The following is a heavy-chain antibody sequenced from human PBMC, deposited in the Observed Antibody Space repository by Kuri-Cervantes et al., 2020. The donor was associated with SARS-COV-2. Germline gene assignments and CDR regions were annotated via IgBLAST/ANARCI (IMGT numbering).Heavy chain of an antibody. V-gene: IGHV4-4*02. J-gene: IGHJ4*02. CDR1: GGSISSSNW. D-gene: IGHD3-3*01. CDR2: IYHSGST. Sequence: SCAVSGGSISSSNWWSWVRQPPGKGLEWIGEIYHSGSTNYNPSLKSRVTISVDKSKNQFSLKLSSVTAADTAVYYCARARRITIFGVVTHFDYWGQGTLVTVSS. CDR3: ARARRITIFGVVTHFDY.